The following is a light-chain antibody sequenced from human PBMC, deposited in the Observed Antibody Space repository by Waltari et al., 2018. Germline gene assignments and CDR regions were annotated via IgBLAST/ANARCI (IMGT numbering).Light chain of an antibody. CDR3: SSYAGTSTFYV. J-gene: IGLJ1*01. V-gene: IGLV2-8*01. CDR2: EVT. CDR1: SSDVGGYNY. Sequence: QSALTQPPSASGSPGQSVTISCTGTSSDVGGYNYVSWYQQHPGNAPKLLLYEVTKRPSGVPDRFSGSKSGNTASLTVSGLQADDEADYYCSSYAGTSTFYVFGTGTEVTV.